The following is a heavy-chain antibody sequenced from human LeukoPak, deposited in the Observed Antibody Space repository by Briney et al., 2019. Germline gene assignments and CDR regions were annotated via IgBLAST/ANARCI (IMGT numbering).Heavy chain of an antibody. V-gene: IGHV4-34*01. D-gene: IGHD2-15*01. CDR3: ARYCSGGSCYIEPYYFDY. CDR1: GVSFSGYY. J-gene: IGHJ4*02. Sequence: SETLSLTCAVYGVSFSGYYWSWIRQPPGKGLEWIGEINHSGSTNYNPSLKSRVTISVDTPKNQFSLKLSSVTAADTAVYYCARYCSGGSCYIEPYYFDYWGQGTLVTVSS. CDR2: INHSGST.